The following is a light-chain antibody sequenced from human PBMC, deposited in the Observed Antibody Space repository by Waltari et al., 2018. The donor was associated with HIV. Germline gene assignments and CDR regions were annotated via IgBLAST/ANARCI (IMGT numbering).Light chain of an antibody. CDR1: NIGSKS. CDR2: DDI. V-gene: IGLV3-21*02. Sequence: SYVLTQPPSVSVAPGQTARITCGGHNIGSKSVHLYHQKSGQAPVLVVYDDIDRPSGIPERFSGSNSGNTATLTISRAEAGDDADYYCQVWDSSSNHVVFGGGTKLTVL. CDR3: QVWDSSSNHVV. J-gene: IGLJ2*01.